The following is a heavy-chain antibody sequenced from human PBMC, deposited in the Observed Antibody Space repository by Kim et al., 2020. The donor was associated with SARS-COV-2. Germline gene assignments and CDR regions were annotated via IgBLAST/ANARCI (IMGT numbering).Heavy chain of an antibody. CDR3: ARGFRMGDDFWSGYYRDTYYFDY. CDR2: INHSGST. V-gene: IGHV4-34*01. D-gene: IGHD3-3*01. Sequence: SETLSLTCAVYGGSFSGYYWSWIRQPPGKGLEWIGEINHSGSTNYNPSLKSRVTISVDTSKNQFSLKLSSVTAADTAVYYCARGFRMGDDFWSGYYRDTYYFDYWGQGTLVTVSS. CDR1: GGSFSGYY. J-gene: IGHJ4*02.